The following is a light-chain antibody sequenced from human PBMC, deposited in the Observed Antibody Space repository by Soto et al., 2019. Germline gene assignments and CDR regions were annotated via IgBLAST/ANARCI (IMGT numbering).Light chain of an antibody. CDR2: EVN. V-gene: IGLV2-8*01. J-gene: IGLJ2*01. Sequence: QSALTQPPSASGSPGQAVTISCTGTSSDVGGYNYVSWYQQHPGKAPKLLIYEVNKRPSGVPDRFSGSKSGNTASLIVSGLQAEDEADYYCSSYAGSNMVFGGGTKLTVL. CDR1: SSDVGGYNY. CDR3: SSYAGSNMV.